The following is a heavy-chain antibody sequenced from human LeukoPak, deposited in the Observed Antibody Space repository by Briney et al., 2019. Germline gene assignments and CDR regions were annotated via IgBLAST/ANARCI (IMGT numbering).Heavy chain of an antibody. CDR1: GFTFSSYS. V-gene: IGHV3-21*04. D-gene: IGHD5-18*01. CDR2: ISSTSNYI. Sequence: PGGSLRLSCAASGFTFSSYSMDWVRQAPGKGLEWVSSISSTSNYIYYADSVKGRFTISRDNAKNSLYLQMNSLRAEDTAVYYCARHVDTAMVVNAFDIWGQGTMVTVSS. J-gene: IGHJ3*02. CDR3: ARHVDTAMVVNAFDI.